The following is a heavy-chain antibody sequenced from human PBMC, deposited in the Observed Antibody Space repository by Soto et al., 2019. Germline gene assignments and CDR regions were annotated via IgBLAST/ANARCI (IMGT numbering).Heavy chain of an antibody. CDR1: GGSISSGGYY. Sequence: QVQLQESGPGLVKPSQTLSLTCTVSGGSISSGGYYCSWIRQHPGKGLEWIGYIYYSGSTYYNPSLKSRVTISVDTSKNQFSLKLSSVTAADTAVYYCARDLVGGNSVAAFDIWGQGKMVTVSS. CDR2: IYYSGST. V-gene: IGHV4-31*03. J-gene: IGHJ3*02. D-gene: IGHD2-21*02. CDR3: ARDLVGGNSVAAFDI.